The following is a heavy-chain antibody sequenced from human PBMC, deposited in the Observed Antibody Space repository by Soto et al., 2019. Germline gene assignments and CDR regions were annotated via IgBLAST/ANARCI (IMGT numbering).Heavy chain of an antibody. Sequence: SETLSLTCAVYGGSFSGYYWSWIRQPPGKGLEWIGEINHSGSTNYNPSLKSRVTISVDTSKNQFSLKLSSVTAADTAVYYCARARRSGIAVAGRFDYWGQGTLVTVSS. CDR3: ARARRSGIAVAGRFDY. V-gene: IGHV4-34*01. CDR2: INHSGST. J-gene: IGHJ4*02. D-gene: IGHD6-19*01. CDR1: GGSFSGYY.